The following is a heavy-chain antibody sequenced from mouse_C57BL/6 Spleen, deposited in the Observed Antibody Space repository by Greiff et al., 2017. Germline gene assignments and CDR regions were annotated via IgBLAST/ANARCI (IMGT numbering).Heavy chain of an antibody. Sequence: QVQLKQPGAELVRPGSSVKLSCKASGYTFTSYWMHWVKQRPIQGLEWIGNIDPSDSETHYNQKFKDKATLTVDKSSSTAYMQLSSLTSEDSAVYYCARSLDYGSSYDDYFDYWGQGPTLTVSS. CDR1: GYTFTSYW. CDR2: IDPSDSET. V-gene: IGHV1-52*01. CDR3: ARSLDYGSSYDDYFDY. J-gene: IGHJ2*01. D-gene: IGHD1-1*01.